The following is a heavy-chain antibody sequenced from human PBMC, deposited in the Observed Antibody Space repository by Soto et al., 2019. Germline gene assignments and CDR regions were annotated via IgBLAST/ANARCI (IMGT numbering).Heavy chain of an antibody. V-gene: IGHV1-24*01. CDR3: ATDVGTGQGAVAGGY. D-gene: IGHD6-19*01. CDR1: GYTLTELS. Sequence: ASVKVSCKVSGYTLTELSMHWVRQAPGKGLERMGGFDPEDGETIYAQKFQGRVTMTEDTTTDTAYMELSSLRSEDTAVYYFATDVGTGQGAVAGGYWGQGTLVTVSS. CDR2: FDPEDGET. J-gene: IGHJ4*02.